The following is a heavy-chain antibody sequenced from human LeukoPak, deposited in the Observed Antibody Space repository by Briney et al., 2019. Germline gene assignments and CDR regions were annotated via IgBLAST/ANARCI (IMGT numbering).Heavy chain of an antibody. CDR2: MNPNSGDT. V-gene: IGHV1-8*01. CDR3: ARGGAGTLEAVD. CDR1: GYTFTSSD. Sequence: ASVKVSCKASGYTFTSSDINWVRQATGQGLEWMGWMNPNSGDTGYAQKFQVRVTMTRNTSISTAYVELSSLRSVDTGVYYCARGGAGTLEAVDWGQGTLVTVS. J-gene: IGHJ4*02. D-gene: IGHD6-19*01.